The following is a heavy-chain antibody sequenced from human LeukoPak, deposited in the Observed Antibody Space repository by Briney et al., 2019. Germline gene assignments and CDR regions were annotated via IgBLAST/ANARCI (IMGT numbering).Heavy chain of an antibody. CDR2: IYYSGST. Sequence: PSETLSLTCTVSGGSISSYYWSWIRQPPGKGLEWIGYIYYSGSTNYNPSLKSRVTISVDTSKNQFSLKLSSVTAADTAVYYCAREPYSSSGGLGYWGQGTLVTVSS. D-gene: IGHD6-6*01. CDR3: AREPYSSSGGLGY. J-gene: IGHJ4*02. V-gene: IGHV4-59*01. CDR1: GGSISSYY.